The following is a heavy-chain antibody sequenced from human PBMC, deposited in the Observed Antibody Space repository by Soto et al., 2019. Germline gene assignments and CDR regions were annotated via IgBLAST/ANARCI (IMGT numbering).Heavy chain of an antibody. V-gene: IGHV3-53*01. CDR1: GFNVSTNY. D-gene: IGHD1-26*01. CDR2: IYSGGTT. CDR3: ARGSGSLYYFHY. Sequence: GGSLRLSCAASGFNVSTNYMTWVRQAPGKGLEWVSVIYSGGTTYYADSVKGRFIISRDDFKNTLYLQMNNLRAEDTALYYCARGSGSLYYFHYWGQGTLVTVSS. J-gene: IGHJ4*02.